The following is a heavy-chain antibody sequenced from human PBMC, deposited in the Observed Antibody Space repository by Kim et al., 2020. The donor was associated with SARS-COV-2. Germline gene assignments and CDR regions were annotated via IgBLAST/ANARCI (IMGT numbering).Heavy chain of an antibody. J-gene: IGHJ4*02. V-gene: IGHV4-59*01. CDR1: GCSISSYY. CDR2: IYYNGNT. Sequence: SETLSLTCTVSGCSISSYYWNWIRQPPGKGLEWIANIYYNGNTKYTPSLKSRVTISLDTSKNQFSLKLSSVTAADTAVYYCGRDRLFGYYLDYWGQGTLVTVSS. D-gene: IGHD3-10*01. CDR3: GRDRLFGYYLDY.